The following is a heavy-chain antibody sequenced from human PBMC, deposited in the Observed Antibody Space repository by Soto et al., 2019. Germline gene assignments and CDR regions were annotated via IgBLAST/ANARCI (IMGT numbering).Heavy chain of an antibody. CDR2: ISAYNGNT. Sequence: ASVKVSCKASGYTFTSYGISWVRQAPGQGLEGMGWISAYNGNTNYAQKLQGRVTMTTDTSTSTAYMELRSLRSDDTAVYYCAREGVVVVAAAISYYGMDVWGQGTTATVFS. CDR3: AREGVVVVAAAISYYGMDV. V-gene: IGHV1-18*04. J-gene: IGHJ6*02. D-gene: IGHD2-2*02. CDR1: GYTFTSYG.